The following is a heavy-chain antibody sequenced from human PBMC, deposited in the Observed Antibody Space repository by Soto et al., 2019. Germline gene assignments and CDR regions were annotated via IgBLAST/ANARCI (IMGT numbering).Heavy chain of an antibody. J-gene: IGHJ6*02. D-gene: IGHD2-2*01. CDR1: GFTSSSYA. CDR3: AKGPAIVLVPAAMNYYYGMDV. Sequence: GGSLRLSCSASGFTSSSYAMHWVRQAPGKGLEYVSSISTNGGSTHYADSVKGRFTISRDNSKNTLYLQMNSLRAEDTAVYYCAKGPAIVLVPAAMNYYYGMDVWGQGTTVTVSS. CDR2: ISTNGGST. V-gene: IGHV3-64*04.